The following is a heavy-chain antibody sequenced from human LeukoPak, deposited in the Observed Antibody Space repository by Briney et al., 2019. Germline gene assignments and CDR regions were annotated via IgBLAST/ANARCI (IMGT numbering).Heavy chain of an antibody. Sequence: GGSLRLSCAASGFTLSSYWMHWVRQAPGKGLVWVSRITNDGSTTNYADSVKGRFTISRDNAKNTLYLQMNSLRAEDTAVYYCARDVGIGGWGQGTLVSVSS. CDR2: ITNDGSTT. D-gene: IGHD2-15*01. J-gene: IGHJ4*02. CDR1: GFTLSSYW. V-gene: IGHV3-74*01. CDR3: ARDVGIGG.